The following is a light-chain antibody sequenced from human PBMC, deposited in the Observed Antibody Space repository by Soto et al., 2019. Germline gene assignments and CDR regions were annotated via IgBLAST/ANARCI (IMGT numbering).Light chain of an antibody. J-gene: IGKJ4*01. CDR2: DAS. CDR3: QQGSNWPPGLT. V-gene: IGKV3-11*01. Sequence: EIVLTQSPATLSLSPGERAMLSCRASQSVSSFLAWYQQKPGQAPRLLIYDASIRATGIPARFSGSGSGTDFTLTISSLEPEDFAVYYCQQGSNWPPGLTFGGGTKVEIK. CDR1: QSVSSF.